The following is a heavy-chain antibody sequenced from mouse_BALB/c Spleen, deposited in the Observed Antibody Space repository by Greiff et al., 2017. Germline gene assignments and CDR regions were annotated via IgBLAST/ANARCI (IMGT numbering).Heavy chain of an antibody. CDR2: ISSGGGNT. J-gene: IGHJ3*01. D-gene: IGHD2-1*01. CDR3: ARSSTMVTTQFAY. CDR1: GFTFSSYT. Sequence: EVQVVESGGGLVKPGGSLKLSCAASGFTFSSYTMSWVRQTPEKRLEWVATISSGGGNTYYPDSVKGRFTISRDNAKNNLYLQMSSLRSEDTALYYCARSSTMVTTQFAYWGQGTLVTVSA. V-gene: IGHV5-9*03.